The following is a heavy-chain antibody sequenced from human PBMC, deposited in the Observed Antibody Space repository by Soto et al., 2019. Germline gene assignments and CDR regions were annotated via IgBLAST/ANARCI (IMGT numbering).Heavy chain of an antibody. CDR2: IKQDGSET. V-gene: IGHV3-7*03. Sequence: LRLSCAASGFTFSSYWMSWVRQAPGKGLEWVANIKQDGSETYYVDSVKGRFTISRDNAKNSLYLQMNSLRAEDTAVYYCARELGYSYGAFDYWGQGTLVTVSS. D-gene: IGHD5-18*01. J-gene: IGHJ4*02. CDR3: ARELGYSYGAFDY. CDR1: GFTFSSYW.